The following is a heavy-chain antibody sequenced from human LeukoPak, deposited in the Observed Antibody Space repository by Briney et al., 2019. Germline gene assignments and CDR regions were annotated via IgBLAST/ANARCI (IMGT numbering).Heavy chain of an antibody. D-gene: IGHD5-24*01. CDR1: GGSISSSSYY. CDR3: ARGEMATIWTYYFDY. Sequence: SETLSLTCTVSGGSISSSSYYWGWIRQPPGKGLEWIGEINHSGSTNYNPSLKSRVTISVDTSKNQFSLKLSSVTAADTAVYYCARGEMATIWTYYFDYWGQGTLVTVSS. CDR2: INHSGST. V-gene: IGHV4-39*07. J-gene: IGHJ4*02.